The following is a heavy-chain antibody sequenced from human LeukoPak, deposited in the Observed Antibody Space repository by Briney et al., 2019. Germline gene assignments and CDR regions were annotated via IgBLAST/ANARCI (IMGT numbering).Heavy chain of an antibody. D-gene: IGHD3-10*01. CDR3: ARVAPAIPYYYGSIDY. J-gene: IGHJ4*02. CDR1: GGSISSGGYS. V-gene: IGHV4-30-2*01. Sequence: SQTLSLTRAVSGGSISSGGYSWSWIRQPPGKGLEWIGYIYHSGSTYYNPSLKSRVTISVDRSKNQFSLKLSSVTAADTAVYYCARVAPAIPYYYGSIDYWGQGTLVTVSS. CDR2: IYHSGST.